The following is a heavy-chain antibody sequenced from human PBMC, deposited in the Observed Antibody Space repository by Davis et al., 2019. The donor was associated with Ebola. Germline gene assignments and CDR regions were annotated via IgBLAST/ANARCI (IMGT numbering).Heavy chain of an antibody. D-gene: IGHD2-2*01. V-gene: IGHV3-33*08. Sequence: PGGSLRLSCAASGFTFSNAWMSWVRQAPGKGLEWVAVIWYDGSNKYYADSVKGRFTISRDNSKNTLYLQMNSLRAEDTAVYYCARDWVYCSSTSCSSFDYWGQGTLVTVSS. CDR1: GFTFSNAW. CDR3: ARDWVYCSSTSCSSFDY. CDR2: IWYDGSNK. J-gene: IGHJ4*02.